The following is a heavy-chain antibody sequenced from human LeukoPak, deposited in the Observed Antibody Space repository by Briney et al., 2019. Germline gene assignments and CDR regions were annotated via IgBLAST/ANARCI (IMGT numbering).Heavy chain of an antibody. CDR1: GFAFTNFW. CDR3: ASGYSDHGNWFDP. J-gene: IGHJ5*02. CDR2: IKKDGSEK. Sequence: PGGSVRLSCVASGFAFTNFWMTWVRQAPGQGLEWVANIKKDGSEKYYVDSVKGRFTISRDNAKNSVLLQMNNLRAEDTAVYYCASGYSDHGNWFDPWGQGTLVTVSS. V-gene: IGHV3-7*01. D-gene: IGHD5-18*01.